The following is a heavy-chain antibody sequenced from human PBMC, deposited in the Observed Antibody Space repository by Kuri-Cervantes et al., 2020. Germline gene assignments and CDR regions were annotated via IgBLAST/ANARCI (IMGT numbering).Heavy chain of an antibody. V-gene: IGHV3-11*01. D-gene: IGHD4-17*01. CDR2: ISSSGSTI. CDR1: GFTFSDYY. J-gene: IGHJ5*02. Sequence: GESLKISCAASGFTFSDYYMSWIRQAPGKGLEWVSYISSSGSTIYYADSVKGRFTISRDNAKNSLYLQMNSLRAEDTAVYYCTRPPPAFGQDYGDYVVDAWFDPWGQGTLVTVSS. CDR3: TRPPPAFGQDYGDYVVDAWFDP.